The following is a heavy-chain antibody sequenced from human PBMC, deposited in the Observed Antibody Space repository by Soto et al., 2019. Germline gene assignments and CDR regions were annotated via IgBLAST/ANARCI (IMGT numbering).Heavy chain of an antibody. Sequence: QVQLQESGPGLVKPSQTLSLTCTVSGGSISSGGYYWSWIRQHPGKGLEWIGYIYYSGSTYYNPSLKSRVTIAVDTSKNQFSLKLSSVTVADTAVYYCARGSYGSGSDWWGQGTLVTVSS. CDR1: GGSISSGGYY. D-gene: IGHD3-10*01. CDR2: IYYSGST. V-gene: IGHV4-31*03. CDR3: ARGSYGSGSDW. J-gene: IGHJ4*02.